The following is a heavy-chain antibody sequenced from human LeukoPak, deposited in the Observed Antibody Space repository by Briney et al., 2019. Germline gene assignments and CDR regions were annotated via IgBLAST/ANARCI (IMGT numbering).Heavy chain of an antibody. Sequence: ASVKVSCKASGYTFTSYGISWVRQAPGQGLEWMGWISAYNGNTNYAQKLQGRVTMTTDTSTSTAYMELRSLRSEDMAVYYCARNDHYGGNSILDYWGQGTLVTVSS. V-gene: IGHV1-18*03. J-gene: IGHJ4*02. CDR3: ARNDHYGGNSILDY. CDR1: GYTFTSYG. D-gene: IGHD4-23*01. CDR2: ISAYNGNT.